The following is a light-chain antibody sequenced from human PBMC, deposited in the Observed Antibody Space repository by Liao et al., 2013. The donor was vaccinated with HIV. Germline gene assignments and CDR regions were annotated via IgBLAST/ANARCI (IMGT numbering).Light chain of an antibody. J-gene: IGLJ2*01. Sequence: SYEVTQPPSVSVSPGQTATITCSGDKLGDKYVCWYQQRPGQSPVMVIYQDIKRPSGIPERFSGSNSGNTATLTISGTQPMDEADYYCLAWDSSTVVFGGGTKLTVL. CDR2: QDI. CDR1: KLGDKY. V-gene: IGLV3-1*01. CDR3: LAWDSSTVV.